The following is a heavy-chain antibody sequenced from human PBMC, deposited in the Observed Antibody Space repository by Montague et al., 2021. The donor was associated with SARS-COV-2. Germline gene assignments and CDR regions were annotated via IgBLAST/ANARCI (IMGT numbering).Heavy chain of an antibody. CDR3: ARLRDGVVPSPILGIGPYFTYYYMDV. D-gene: IGHD2-15*01. CDR2: INHGGNT. J-gene: IGHJ6*03. Sequence: SETLSLTCAVHGGSFSGYYWNWIRQPPRKGLEWIGGINHGGNTNYNPSLKNRLTISVDTSKNQFSLKLTSVAATDTAVYYCARLRDGVVPSPILGIGPYFTYYYMDVWGKGTTVTVSS. CDR1: GGSFSGYY. V-gene: IGHV4-34*01.